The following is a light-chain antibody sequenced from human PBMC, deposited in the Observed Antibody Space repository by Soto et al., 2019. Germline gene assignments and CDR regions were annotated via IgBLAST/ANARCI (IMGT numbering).Light chain of an antibody. Sequence: QSALTQPASVSGSPGQSITISCTGTSSDVGSYNLVSWYQQHPGKAPKVMIYEVTNRPSGVSSRFSGSRSGNTASLTISGLQAEDEADYYCCSYAGTSTFVVFGGGTKLTVL. CDR1: SSDVGSYNL. V-gene: IGLV2-23*02. CDR3: CSYAGTSTFVV. CDR2: EVT. J-gene: IGLJ2*01.